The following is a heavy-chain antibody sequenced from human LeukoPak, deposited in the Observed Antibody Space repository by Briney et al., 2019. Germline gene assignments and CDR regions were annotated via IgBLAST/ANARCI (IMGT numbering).Heavy chain of an antibody. D-gene: IGHD3-22*01. CDR1: GFTFSSYA. J-gene: IGHJ4*02. CDR3: ARGRTIGRPNYYDSTVRY. CDR2: ISYDGSNK. Sequence: GGSLRLSCAASGFTFSSYAMPWVRQAPGKGLEWVAVISYDGSNKYYADSVKGRFTISRDNSKNTLYLQMNSLRAEDTAVYYCARGRTIGRPNYYDSTVRYWGQGTLVTVSS. V-gene: IGHV3-30-3*01.